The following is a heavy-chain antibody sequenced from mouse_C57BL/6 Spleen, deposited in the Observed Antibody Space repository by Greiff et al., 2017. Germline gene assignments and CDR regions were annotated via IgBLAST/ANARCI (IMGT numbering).Heavy chain of an antibody. D-gene: IGHD2-5*01. V-gene: IGHV5-17*01. CDR1: GFTFSDYG. CDR2: ISSGSSTI. CDR3: ARDYSNYAEYFDV. Sequence: EVKLVESGGGLVKPGGSLKLSCAASGFTFSDYGMHWVRQAPEKGLEWVAYISSGSSTIYYADTVKGRFTISRHNAKNTLFLQMTSLRSEDTAMYYCARDYSNYAEYFDVWGTGTTVTVSS. J-gene: IGHJ1*03.